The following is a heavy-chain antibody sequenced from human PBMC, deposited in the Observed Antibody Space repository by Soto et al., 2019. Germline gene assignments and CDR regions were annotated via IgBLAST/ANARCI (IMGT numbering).Heavy chain of an antibody. V-gene: IGHV3-15*01. CDR2: IKSKSDGGTT. D-gene: IGHD2-15*01. CDR1: GFTFSGSA. J-gene: IGHJ5*02. Sequence: PGGSLRLSCAASGFTFSGSAMHWVRQAPGKGLDWVGRIKSKSDGGTTEYAAPVRGRFTISRDDSKNTLYLQMNSLKTEDTAVYYCTTDLWRIAVVVGSTGYFNPWGQGTPVTVS. CDR3: TTDLWRIAVVVGSTGYFNP.